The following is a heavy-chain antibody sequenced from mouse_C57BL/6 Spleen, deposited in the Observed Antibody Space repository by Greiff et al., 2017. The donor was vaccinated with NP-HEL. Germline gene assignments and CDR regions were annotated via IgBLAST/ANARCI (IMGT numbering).Heavy chain of an antibody. CDR3: TRELGAYDYDGAWFAY. Sequence: EVKLMESGEGLVKPGGSLKLSCAASGFTFSSYAMSWVRQTPEKRLEWVAYISSGGDYIYYADTVKGRFTISRDNARNTLYLQMSSLKSEDTAMYYCTRELGAYDYDGAWFAYWGQGTLVTVSA. V-gene: IGHV5-9-1*02. CDR2: ISSGGDYI. J-gene: IGHJ3*01. D-gene: IGHD2-4*01. CDR1: GFTFSSYA.